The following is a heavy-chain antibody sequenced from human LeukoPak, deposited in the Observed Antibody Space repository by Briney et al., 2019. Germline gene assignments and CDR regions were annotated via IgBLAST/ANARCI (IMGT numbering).Heavy chain of an antibody. CDR1: GFTFSSYW. J-gene: IGHJ4*02. V-gene: IGHV3-7*03. CDR3: AKGLDRQWLGPDFDY. D-gene: IGHD6-19*01. Sequence: GGSLRLSCAASGFTFSSYWMSWVRQAPGKGLEWVANIKQDGSEKYYVDSVKGRFTISRDNSKNTLYLQMNSLRAEDTALYYCAKGLDRQWLGPDFDYWGQGTLVTVSS. CDR2: IKQDGSEK.